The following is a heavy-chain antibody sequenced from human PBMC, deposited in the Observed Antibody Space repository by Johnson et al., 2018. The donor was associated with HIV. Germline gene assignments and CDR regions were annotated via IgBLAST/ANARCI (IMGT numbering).Heavy chain of an antibody. CDR2: IWSDGSNR. D-gene: IGHD1-26*01. J-gene: IGHJ3*02. V-gene: IGHV3-33*03. CDR1: GFIFSNSG. CDR3: AKDVLWGSGSVLGAFDI. Sequence: VQLVESGGGVVQPGRSLRLSCAASGFIFSNSGMHWVRQAPGKGLEWVAIIWSDGSNRYYADSVKGRFTISRDNAKNSLYLQMNSLRAEDTAVYYCAKDVLWGSGSVLGAFDIWGQGTMVTVSS.